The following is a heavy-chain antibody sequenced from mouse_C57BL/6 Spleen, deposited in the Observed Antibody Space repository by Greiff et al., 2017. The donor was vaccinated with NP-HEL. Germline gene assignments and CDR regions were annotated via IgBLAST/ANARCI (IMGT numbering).Heavy chain of an antibody. CDR3: TTRGTAQAAWFAY. CDR1: GFNIKDYY. CDR2: IDPEDGDT. V-gene: IGHV14-1*01. Sequence: EVQLQRSGAELVRPGASVKLSCTASGFNIKDYYMHWVKQRPEQGLEWIGRIDPEDGDTEYAPKFQGKATMTADTSSNTAYLQLSSLTSEDTAVYYCTTRGTAQAAWFAYWGQGTLVTVSA. D-gene: IGHD3-2*02. J-gene: IGHJ3*01.